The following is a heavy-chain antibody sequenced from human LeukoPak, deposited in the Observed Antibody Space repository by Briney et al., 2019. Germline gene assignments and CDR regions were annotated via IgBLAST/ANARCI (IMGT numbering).Heavy chain of an antibody. V-gene: IGHV1-69*04. CDR1: GGTFSSYA. Sequence: ASVKVSCKASGGTFSSYAISWVRQAPGQGLEWMGRIIPILGIANYAQKFQGRVTITADKSTSTAYMELSSPRSEDTAVYYCAKRALWSTSSTEYYYMDVWGKGTTVTVSS. CDR3: AKRALWSTSSTEYYYMDV. D-gene: IGHD2-2*01. CDR2: IIPILGIA. J-gene: IGHJ6*03.